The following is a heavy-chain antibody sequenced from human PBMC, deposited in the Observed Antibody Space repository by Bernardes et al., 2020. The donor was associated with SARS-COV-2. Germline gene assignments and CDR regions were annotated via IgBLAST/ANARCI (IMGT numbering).Heavy chain of an antibody. CDR3: AKEGLMEDSSSGGLDLDY. Sequence: GGSLRLSCAASGFTFSSYAMSWVRQAPGKGLEWVSAISGSGGSTYYADSVKGRFTISRDNSKNTLLLQMNSLGAEDTAVYYCAKEGLMEDSSSGGLDLDYWGQGTLVTVSS. D-gene: IGHD6-6*01. CDR1: GFTFSSYA. J-gene: IGHJ4*02. CDR2: ISGSGGST. V-gene: IGHV3-23*01.